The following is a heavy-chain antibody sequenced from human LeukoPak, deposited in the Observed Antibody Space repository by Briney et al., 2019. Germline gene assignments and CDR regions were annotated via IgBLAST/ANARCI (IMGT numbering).Heavy chain of an antibody. V-gene: IGHV1-69*06. D-gene: IGHD5-18*01. Sequence: GASVKVSCKASGYTFTSYYMHWVRQAPGQGLEWMGGIIPIFGTANYAQKFQGRVTITADKSTSTAYMELSSLRSEDTAVYYCARGATRYRNYYYMDVWGKGTTVTVSS. CDR3: ARGATRYRNYYYMDV. J-gene: IGHJ6*03. CDR2: IIPIFGTA. CDR1: GYTFTSYY.